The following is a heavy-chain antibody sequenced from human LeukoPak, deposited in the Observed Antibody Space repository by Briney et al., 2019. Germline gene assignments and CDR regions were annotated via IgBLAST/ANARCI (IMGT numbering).Heavy chain of an antibody. CDR3: AKGAYCGGDCYFYYYYYMDV. D-gene: IGHD2-21*02. CDR1: GFTFSSYA. Sequence: GGSLRLSCAATGFTFSSYAMSWVRQAPGKGLEWVSAISGSGGGTYYADSVKGRFTISRDNSKNTLYLQMNSLRAEDTAVYYCAKGAYCGGDCYFYYYYYMDVWGKGTTVTVSS. J-gene: IGHJ6*03. V-gene: IGHV3-23*01. CDR2: ISGSGGGT.